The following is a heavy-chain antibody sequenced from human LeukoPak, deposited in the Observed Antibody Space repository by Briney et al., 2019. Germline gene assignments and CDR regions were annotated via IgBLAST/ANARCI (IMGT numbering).Heavy chain of an antibody. Sequence: TGGSLRLSCAASGFTFDDYGMSWVRQAPGKGLEWVSGINWNGGSTGYADSVKGRFTISRDNSKNTLYLQMDSLRAEDTAVYFCARVRDRRVYYFDYWGQGTLVTVSS. CDR3: ARVRDRRVYYFDY. V-gene: IGHV3-20*04. J-gene: IGHJ4*02. D-gene: IGHD1-14*01. CDR1: GFTFDDYG. CDR2: INWNGGST.